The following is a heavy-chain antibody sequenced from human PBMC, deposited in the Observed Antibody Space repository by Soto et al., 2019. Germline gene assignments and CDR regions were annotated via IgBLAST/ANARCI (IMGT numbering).Heavy chain of an antibody. CDR1: GGSISSGGYY. CDR2: IYYSGST. D-gene: IGHD3-10*01. CDR3: ASSMVRGVIGGFDAFDI. V-gene: IGHV4-31*03. Sequence: QVQLQESGPGLVKPSQTLSLTCTVSGGSISSGGYYWSWIRQHPGKGLEGIGYIYYSGSTYYNPSLKSRVTISVDTSKNQFSLKLSSVTAADTAVYYCASSMVRGVIGGFDAFDIWGQGTMVTVSS. J-gene: IGHJ3*02.